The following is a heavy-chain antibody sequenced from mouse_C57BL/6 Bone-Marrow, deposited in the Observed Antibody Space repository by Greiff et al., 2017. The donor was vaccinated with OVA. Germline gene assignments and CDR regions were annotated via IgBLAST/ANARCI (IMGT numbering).Heavy chain of an antibody. Sequence: DVHLVESGPELVKPGASVKISCKASGYSFTGYYMNWVKQSPEKSLEWIGEINPSTGGTTYNQKFKAKATLTVDKSSSTAYMQLKSLTSEDSAVYYCASSMVKRYFDVWGTGTTVTVSS. CDR3: ASSMVKRYFDV. CDR1: GYSFTGYY. J-gene: IGHJ1*03. D-gene: IGHD2-1*01. CDR2: INPSTGGT. V-gene: IGHV1-42*01.